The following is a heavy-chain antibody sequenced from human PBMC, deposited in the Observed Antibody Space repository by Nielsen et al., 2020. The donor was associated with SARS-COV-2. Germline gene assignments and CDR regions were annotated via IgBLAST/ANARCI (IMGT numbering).Heavy chain of an antibody. D-gene: IGHD5-12*01. CDR2: ISSSSTI. CDR3: ARDQGWLRLKYYYGMDV. V-gene: IGHV3-48*02. J-gene: IGHJ6*02. CDR1: GFTFSSYS. Sequence: GESLKISCAASGFTFSSYSMNWVRQAPGKGLEWVSYISSSSTIYYADSVKGRFTISRDNAKNSLYLQMNSLRDEDTAVYYCARDQGWLRLKYYYGMDVWGQGTTVTVSS.